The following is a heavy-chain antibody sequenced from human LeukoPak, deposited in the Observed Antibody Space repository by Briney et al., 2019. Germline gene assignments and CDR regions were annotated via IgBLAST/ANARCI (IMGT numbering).Heavy chain of an antibody. D-gene: IGHD2-15*01. V-gene: IGHV1-2*02. CDR1: GYTFTGYY. CDR3: AREWDCSGGICFPRGFDF. CDR2: VSPNNGGT. J-gene: IGHJ4*02. Sequence: GASVKVSCKASGYTFTGYYVHWVRQAPGQGLGWVGWVSPNNGGTSCAHNFRDRVTMTTDTSINTAYMELSWLTSDDTAVYYCAREWDCSGGICFPRGFDFWGQGTLVTVSS.